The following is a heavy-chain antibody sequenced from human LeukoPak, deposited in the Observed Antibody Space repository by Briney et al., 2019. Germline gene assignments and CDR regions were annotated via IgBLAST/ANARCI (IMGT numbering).Heavy chain of an antibody. CDR2: ISSDGSDK. V-gene: IGHV3-30*18. D-gene: IGHD1-26*01. CDR1: GFTFSTYG. CDR3: AKERLGATTPNPDY. Sequence: PGRSLRLSCAASGFTFSTYGMHWVRQAPGEGLEWVAVISSDGSDKYYTDSVKGRFTISRDNSKNTLYLQMSSLRADDTALYYCAKERLGATTPNPDYWGQGTLVTVSS. J-gene: IGHJ4*02.